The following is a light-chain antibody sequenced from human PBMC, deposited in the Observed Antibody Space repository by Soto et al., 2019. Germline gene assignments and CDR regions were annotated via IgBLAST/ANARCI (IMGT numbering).Light chain of an antibody. V-gene: IGKV1-9*01. CDR2: EAS. J-gene: IGKJ2*01. CDR1: QDISRY. Sequence: DIQLTQSPSFLSASVGDRVTITCRASQDISRYLAWYQQKSGKAPNLLIYEASTLPSGVPSRFSGSRSGTEFTLTINSLQPEDFASYFCQQLNSYPYTFGQGTKLEIK. CDR3: QQLNSYPYT.